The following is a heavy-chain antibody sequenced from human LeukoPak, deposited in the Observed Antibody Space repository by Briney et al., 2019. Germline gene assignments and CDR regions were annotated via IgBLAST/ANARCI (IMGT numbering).Heavy chain of an antibody. Sequence: ASVKVSCKASGYTFTSYDLNWVRQATGQGLEWMGWMSPNSGNTGYAQKFQGRVTMTRDTSTGTAYLELSSLRSEDSAVYYCVRTPPNWGADFWGQGTLVTVSS. D-gene: IGHD7-27*01. J-gene: IGHJ4*02. V-gene: IGHV1-8*01. CDR2: MSPNSGNT. CDR3: VRTPPNWGADF. CDR1: GYTFTSYD.